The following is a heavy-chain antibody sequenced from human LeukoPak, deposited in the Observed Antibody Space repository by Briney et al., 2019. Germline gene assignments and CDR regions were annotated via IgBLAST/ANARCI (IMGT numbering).Heavy chain of an antibody. D-gene: IGHD3-22*01. Sequence: PSETLSLTCTVSGGSISGYYWSWIRQFPGKGLEWIGYIYYSGSTNYNPSLKSRVTILVDTSKNQFSLKLSSVTAADTAVYYCARWFYDSSGYYSYEYWGQGTLVTVPS. CDR1: GGSISGYY. V-gene: IGHV4-59*01. CDR2: IYYSGST. CDR3: ARWFYDSSGYYSYEY. J-gene: IGHJ4*02.